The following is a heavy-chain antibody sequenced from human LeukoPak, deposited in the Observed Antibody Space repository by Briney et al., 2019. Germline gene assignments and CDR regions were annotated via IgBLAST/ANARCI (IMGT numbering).Heavy chain of an antibody. CDR3: ARAHSSGWPHMFDP. V-gene: IGHV4-59*01. Sequence: SETLSLTRTVSGGSISTYSWTWIRQPPGKGLEWIGNIYYSGSTNYNPSLKSRVTISIDTSKNQFSLKVSSVTAADTAVYYCARAHSSGWPHMFDPWGQGTLVTVPS. CDR2: IYYSGST. J-gene: IGHJ5*02. CDR1: GGSISTYS. D-gene: IGHD6-19*01.